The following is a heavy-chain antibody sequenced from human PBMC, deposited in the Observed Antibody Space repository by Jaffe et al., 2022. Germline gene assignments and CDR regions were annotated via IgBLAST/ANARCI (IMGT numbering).Heavy chain of an antibody. Sequence: EVQLVESGGGLVQPGGSLRLSCAASGFTFSSYAMHWVRQAPGKGLEYVSAISSNGGSTYYANSVKGRFTISRDNSKNTLYLQMGSLRAEDMAVYYCARAPRAYGDYGRPAFDIWGQGTMVTVSS. CDR2: ISSNGGST. V-gene: IGHV3-64*01. D-gene: IGHD4-17*01. CDR3: ARAPRAYGDYGRPAFDI. CDR1: GFTFSSYA. J-gene: IGHJ3*02.